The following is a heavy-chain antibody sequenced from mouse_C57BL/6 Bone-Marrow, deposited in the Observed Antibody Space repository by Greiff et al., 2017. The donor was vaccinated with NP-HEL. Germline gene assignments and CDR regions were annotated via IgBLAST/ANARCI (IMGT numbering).Heavy chain of an antibody. J-gene: IGHJ3*01. D-gene: IGHD1-1*01. CDR1: CCPFPLSF. Sequence: QVQLQQSGAELEKTGDAGQASLPCACCPFPLSFLPFFPPLPSPGLEWIGYINPSSGYTKYNQKFKDKATLTADKSSSTAYMQLSSLTYEDSAVYYCARGYWAWFAYWGQGTLVTVSA. V-gene: IGHV1-7*01. CDR3: ARGYWAWFAY. CDR2: INPSSGYT.